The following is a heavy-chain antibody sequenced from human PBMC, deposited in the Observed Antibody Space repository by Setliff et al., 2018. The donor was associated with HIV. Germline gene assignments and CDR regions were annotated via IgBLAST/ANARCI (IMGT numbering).Heavy chain of an antibody. CDR2: INPNSGGT. D-gene: IGHD3-22*01. Sequence: ASVKVSCKASGYTFTGYYMHWVRQAPGQGLEWMGWINPNSGGTNYAQKFQGRVTMTRDTSISTAYMELSRLRSDDTAVYYCARADYYDSSGYYALWGQGTLVTVS. CDR1: GYTFTGYY. V-gene: IGHV1-2*02. J-gene: IGHJ4*02. CDR3: ARADYYDSSGYYAL.